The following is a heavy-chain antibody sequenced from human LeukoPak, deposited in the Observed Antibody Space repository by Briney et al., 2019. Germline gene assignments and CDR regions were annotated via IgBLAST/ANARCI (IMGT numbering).Heavy chain of an antibody. V-gene: IGHV3-9*01. D-gene: IGHD5-12*01. CDR2: ISWNSGSI. CDR1: GFTFDDYA. Sequence: PGRSLRLSCAASGFTFDDYAMHWVRQAPGKGLEWVSGISWNSGSIGYADSVKGRFTISRDNAKNSLYLQMNSLRAEDTALYYCAKGISDIVATKGLDYWGQGTLVTVSS. CDR3: AKGISDIVATKGLDY. J-gene: IGHJ4*02.